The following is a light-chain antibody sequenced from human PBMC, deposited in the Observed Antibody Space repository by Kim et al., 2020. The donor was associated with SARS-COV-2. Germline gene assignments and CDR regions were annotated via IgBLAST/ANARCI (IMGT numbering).Light chain of an antibody. Sequence: VLTQPPSASGTPGQRVTISCSGSSSNIGSNPVNWYQHLTGKAPKLLINSNDHRPSGVPDRFSGSKSGTSASLAISVLQSEDEADYYCAAWDDSLNGQVFGGGTQLTVL. CDR1: SSNIGSNP. CDR2: SND. CDR3: AAWDDSLNGQV. V-gene: IGLV1-44*01. J-gene: IGLJ2*01.